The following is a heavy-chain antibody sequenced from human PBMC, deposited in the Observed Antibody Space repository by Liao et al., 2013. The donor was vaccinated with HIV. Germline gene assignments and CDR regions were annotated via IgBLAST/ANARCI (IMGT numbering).Heavy chain of an antibody. CDR1: GGSISSYY. J-gene: IGHJ4*02. Sequence: QVQVQESGPGLVKPSETLSLTCTVSGGSISSYYWSWIRQPTGKGLEWIGRIYSSGGTNYNPSLKSRVTIAVDTSKNEFSLKLSSVTAADTAVYYCARWDWTTFSFDSWGQGALVTVSS. D-gene: IGHD3/OR15-3a*01. CDR3: ARWDWTTFSFDS. CDR2: IYSSGGT. V-gene: IGHV4-4*07.